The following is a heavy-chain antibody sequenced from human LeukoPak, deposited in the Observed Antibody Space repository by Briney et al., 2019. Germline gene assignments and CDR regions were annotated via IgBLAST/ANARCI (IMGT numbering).Heavy chain of an antibody. CDR1: GFSFRNYA. CDR3: ARGGIAAAEYYYYYYMDV. J-gene: IGHJ6*03. Sequence: PGGSLRLSCAASGFSFRNYAMNWVRQAPGKGLEWVAFMQYDGSIKYYADSVKGRFTISRDNAKNSLYLQMNSLRAEDTAVYYCARGGIAAAEYYYYYYMDVWGKGTTVTISS. V-gene: IGHV3-30*04. D-gene: IGHD6-13*01. CDR2: MQYDGSIK.